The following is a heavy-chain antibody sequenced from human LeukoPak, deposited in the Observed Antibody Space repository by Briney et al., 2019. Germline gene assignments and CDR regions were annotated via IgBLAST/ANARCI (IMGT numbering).Heavy chain of an antibody. J-gene: IGHJ4*02. CDR3: ARVMTTVTKAFDY. Sequence: SETLSLTCTVSGGSISSSSYYWGWIRQPPGKGLEWIGSIYYSGSTYYNPSLKSRVTISVDTSKNQFSLKLSSVTAADTAVYYCARVMTTVTKAFDYWGQGTLVTVSS. V-gene: IGHV4-39*07. CDR2: IYYSGST. D-gene: IGHD4-17*01. CDR1: GGSISSSSYY.